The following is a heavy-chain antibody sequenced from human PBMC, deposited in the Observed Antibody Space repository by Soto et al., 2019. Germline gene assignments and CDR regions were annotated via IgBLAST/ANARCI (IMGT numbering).Heavy chain of an antibody. V-gene: IGHV4-59*01. Sequence: SETLSLTCTVSGGSISSYYWSWIRQPPGKGLEWIGYIYYSGSTNYNPSLKSRVTISVDTSKNQFSLKLSSVTAADTAVYYCARATSRGYCSGGSGYSVFYYYSYMDVWDKGTTVTV. J-gene: IGHJ6*03. CDR3: ARATSRGYCSGGSGYSVFYYYSYMDV. CDR2: IYYSGST. D-gene: IGHD2-15*01. CDR1: GGSISSYY.